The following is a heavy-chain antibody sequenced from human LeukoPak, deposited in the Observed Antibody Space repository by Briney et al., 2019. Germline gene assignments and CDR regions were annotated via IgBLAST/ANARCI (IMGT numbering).Heavy chain of an antibody. V-gene: IGHV3-7*01. J-gene: IGHJ6*04. D-gene: IGHD6-6*01. CDR3: ARARIAARPIGMDV. CDR1: GFTFSSYW. Sequence: GGSLRLSCAASGFTFSSYWMSWVRQAPGKGLEWVANIKQDGSEKYYVDSVKGRFTISRDNAKNSLYLQMNSLRAEDTAVYYCARARIAARPIGMDVWGKGTTVTVSS. CDR2: IKQDGSEK.